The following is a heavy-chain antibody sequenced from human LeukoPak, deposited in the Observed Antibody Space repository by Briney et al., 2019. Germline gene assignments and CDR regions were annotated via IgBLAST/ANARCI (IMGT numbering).Heavy chain of an antibody. Sequence: SETLSLTCAVYGGSFSGYYWSWIRQPPGKGLEWIGEINHSGSTNYNPSLKSRVTISVDTSKNQFSLKLSSVTAADTAVYYCAKYYDILTGYPSQGWFDPWGQGTLVTVSS. V-gene: IGHV4-34*01. D-gene: IGHD3-9*01. J-gene: IGHJ5*02. CDR3: AKYYDILTGYPSQGWFDP. CDR2: INHSGST. CDR1: GGSFSGYY.